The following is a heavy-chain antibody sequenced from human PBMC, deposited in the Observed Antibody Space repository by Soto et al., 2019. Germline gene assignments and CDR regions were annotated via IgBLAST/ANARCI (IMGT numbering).Heavy chain of an antibody. Sequence: QVQLVESGGGVVQPGRSLRLSCAASGFTFSSYAMHWVRQAPGKGLEWVAVISYDGSNKYYADSVKGRFTISRDNSKNTLYLQMNSLRAEDTAVYYCARWDSSSSSYYYGMDVWGQGTTVTVSS. CDR3: ARWDSSSSSYYYGMDV. D-gene: IGHD6-6*01. CDR2: ISYDGSNK. J-gene: IGHJ6*02. V-gene: IGHV3-30-3*01. CDR1: GFTFSSYA.